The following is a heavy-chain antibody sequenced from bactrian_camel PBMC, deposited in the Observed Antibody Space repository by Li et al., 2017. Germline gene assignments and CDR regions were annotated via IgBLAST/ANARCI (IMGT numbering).Heavy chain of an antibody. CDR3: AADSLYRGSSCLGEPYTY. D-gene: IGHD5*01. CDR1: AYTGGPFY. V-gene: IGHV3S1*01. Sequence: HVQLVESGGGSVQAGGSLRLSCAASAYTGGPFYMAYFRQAPGQEREGVAAIDTGDGSTYYLNSVEGRFTISHDNAKNTLYLQMTDLKPEDTAMYYCAADSLYRGSSCLGEPYTYWGQGTQVTVS. J-gene: IGHJ4*01. CDR2: IDTGDGST.